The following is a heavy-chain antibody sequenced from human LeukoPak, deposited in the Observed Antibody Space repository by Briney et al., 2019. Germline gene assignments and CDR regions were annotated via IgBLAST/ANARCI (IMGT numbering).Heavy chain of an antibody. CDR1: GFTFSSYW. D-gene: IGHD3-10*01. V-gene: IGHV3-74*01. CDR2: INPDGSST. CDR3: TREDGSGSYGVW. J-gene: IGHJ4*02. Sequence: GGSLRLSCAASGFTFSSYWMHWVRQAPGKGPVWVSRINPDGSSTTYADSVKGRFTISRDNDKDTLYLQMNSLRAEDTAVYYCTREDGSGSYGVWWGQGTLVTVSS.